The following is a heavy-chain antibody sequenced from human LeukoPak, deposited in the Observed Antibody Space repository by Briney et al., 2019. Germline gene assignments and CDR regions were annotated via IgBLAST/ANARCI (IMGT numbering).Heavy chain of an antibody. Sequence: SETLSLTCAVYGGSFSGYYWSWIRQPPGKGLEWIGEINHSGSTNYNPSLKSRVTISVDTSKNQFSLKLSSVTAADTAVYYCATGSSPYYFDYWGQGTLVTVSS. CDR3: ATGSSPYYFDY. J-gene: IGHJ4*02. CDR2: INHSGST. V-gene: IGHV4-34*01. D-gene: IGHD6-6*01. CDR1: GGSFSGYY.